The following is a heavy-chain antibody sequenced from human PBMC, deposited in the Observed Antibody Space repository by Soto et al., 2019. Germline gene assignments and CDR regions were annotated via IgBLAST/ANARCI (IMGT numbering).Heavy chain of an antibody. J-gene: IGHJ3*02. Sequence: SLRLSCAASGFTFSSYSMNWVRQAPGKGLEWVSYISSSSSTIYYADSVKGRFTISRDNAKNSLYLQMNSLRDEDTAVYYCARVGNTAMPSDAFDIWGQGTMVTVSS. CDR1: GFTFSSYS. D-gene: IGHD5-18*01. CDR2: ISSSSSTI. V-gene: IGHV3-48*02. CDR3: ARVGNTAMPSDAFDI.